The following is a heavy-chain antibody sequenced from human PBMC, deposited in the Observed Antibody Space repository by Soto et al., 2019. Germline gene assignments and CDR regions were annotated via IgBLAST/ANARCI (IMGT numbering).Heavy chain of an antibody. D-gene: IGHD3-10*01. Sequence: EVQLVESGGDLVQPGGSLRLSCSASGFSLSDLFIDWVRQAPGKGLEWVGRTKDKAYSYTTEYAASMKGRFTIPRHESRNSLYLQMISLKPKDTAIYYCASIRVVFGYWGQGTLVTVSS. CDR2: TKDKAYSYTT. V-gene: IGHV3-72*01. J-gene: IGHJ4*02. CDR1: GFSLSDLF. CDR3: ASIRVVFGY.